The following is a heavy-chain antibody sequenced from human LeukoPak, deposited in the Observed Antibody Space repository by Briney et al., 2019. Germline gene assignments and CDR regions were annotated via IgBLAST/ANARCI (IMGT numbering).Heavy chain of an antibody. Sequence: ASVKVSCKASGYTFTSYGISWVRQAPGQGLEWMGWISAYNGNTNYAQKFQGRVTITRNTSISTAYMELSSLRSEDTAVYYCARGPPDYYDSSGYYRTYYMDVWGKGTTVTVSS. V-gene: IGHV1-18*01. D-gene: IGHD3-22*01. CDR2: ISAYNGNT. CDR1: GYTFTSYG. CDR3: ARGPPDYYDSSGYYRTYYMDV. J-gene: IGHJ6*03.